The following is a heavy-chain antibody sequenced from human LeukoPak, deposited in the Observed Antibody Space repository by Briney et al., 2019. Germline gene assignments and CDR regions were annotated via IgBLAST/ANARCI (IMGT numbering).Heavy chain of an antibody. CDR2: ISGSGGST. CDR3: AKGSAYGDYGNDAFDI. J-gene: IGHJ3*02. Sequence: GGSLRLSCAASGFTFSSYAMSWVRQAPGKGLEWVSAISGSGGSTYYADSVKGRFTISRDNSKNTLYLQMNSLRAEDTAVYYCAKGSAYGDYGNDAFDIWGQGTMATVSS. V-gene: IGHV3-23*01. CDR1: GFTFSSYA. D-gene: IGHD4-17*01.